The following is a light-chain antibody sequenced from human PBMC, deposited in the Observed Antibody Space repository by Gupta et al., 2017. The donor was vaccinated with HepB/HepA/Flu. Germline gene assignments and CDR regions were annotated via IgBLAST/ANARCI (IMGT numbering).Light chain of an antibody. CDR2: KVS. J-gene: IGKJ2*04. CDR1: QSLVYSDGNTY. V-gene: IGKV2-30*01. CDR3: MQGTHWPPQGTMCS. Sequence: DVVMTQSPLSLPVTLGQPASISCRSSQSLVYSDGNTYLNWFQQRPGQAPRRLIYKVSNRDSGVPDRFSGSGSGTDFTLKISRVEAEEVGVYYCMQGTHWPPQGTMCSFGQGTKLEIK.